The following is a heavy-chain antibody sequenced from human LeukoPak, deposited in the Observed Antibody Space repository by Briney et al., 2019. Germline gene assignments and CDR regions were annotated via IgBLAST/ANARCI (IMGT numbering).Heavy chain of an antibody. CDR1: GGSFSGYY. V-gene: IGHV4-34*01. D-gene: IGHD1-1*01. CDR2: INHSGST. CDR3: ARERRLEGQGEFDY. Sequence: PSETLSLTCAVYGGSFSGYYWSWIRQPPGKGLEWIGEINHSGSTNYNPSLKSRVTISVDTSKNQFSLKLSSVTAADTAVYYCARERRLEGQGEFDYWGQGTLVTVSS. J-gene: IGHJ4*02.